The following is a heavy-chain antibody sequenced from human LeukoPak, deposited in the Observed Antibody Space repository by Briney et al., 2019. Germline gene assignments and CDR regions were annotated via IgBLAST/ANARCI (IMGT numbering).Heavy chain of an antibody. V-gene: IGHV3-21*01. D-gene: IGHD2-21*01. J-gene: IGHJ3*02. Sequence: PGGSLRLSCAASGFTFSSYSMNWVRQAPGKGLEWVSSISSSSSYIYYADSVKGRFTISRDNTKNSLYLQMNSMRAEDTAVYYCARDFSPSCGGDCYLDAFDIWGQGTMVTVSS. CDR2: ISSSSSYI. CDR3: ARDFSPSCGGDCYLDAFDI. CDR1: GFTFSSYS.